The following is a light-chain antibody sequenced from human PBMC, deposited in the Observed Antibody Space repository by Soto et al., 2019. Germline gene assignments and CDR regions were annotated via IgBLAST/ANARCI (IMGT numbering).Light chain of an antibody. Sequence: DIQMPKCPSTLSASVADRVTITCLSSQSISTRFAWYQQKGGKAPHLLICAASTLESGVSSRFSGSGSGTEFTLTISSLQAADFATYYCQQYNTYPWTFGQGTKVDIK. CDR2: AAS. J-gene: IGKJ1*01. CDR1: QSISTR. CDR3: QQYNTYPWT. V-gene: IGKV1-5*01.